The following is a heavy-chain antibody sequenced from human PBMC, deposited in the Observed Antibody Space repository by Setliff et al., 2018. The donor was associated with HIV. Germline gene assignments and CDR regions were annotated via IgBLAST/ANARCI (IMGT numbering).Heavy chain of an antibody. V-gene: IGHV4-34*01. D-gene: IGHD6-13*01. CDR3: AREVTAPYSSSWYFGLDY. Sequence: PSETLSLTCAVYGGSFSGYYWSWIHQPPGKGLEWIGEINHSGSTNYNPSLKSRVTISVDTSKNQFSLKLSSVTAADTAIYYCAREVTAPYSSSWYFGLDYWGQGTLVTVSS. CDR2: INHSGST. J-gene: IGHJ4*02. CDR1: GGSFSGYY.